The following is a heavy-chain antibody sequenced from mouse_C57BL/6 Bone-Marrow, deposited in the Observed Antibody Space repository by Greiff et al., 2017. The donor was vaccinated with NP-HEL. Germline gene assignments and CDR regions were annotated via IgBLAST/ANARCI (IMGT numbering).Heavy chain of an antibody. J-gene: IGHJ2*01. Sequence: LEESGAELVRPGTSVKMSCKASGYTFTNYWIGWAKQRPGHGLAWIGDIYPGGGYTNYNEKFKGKATLTADKSSSTAYMQFSSLTSEDSAIYYCARFDGYLPYFDYWGQGTTLTVSS. D-gene: IGHD2-3*01. CDR2: IYPGGGYT. V-gene: IGHV1-63*01. CDR1: GYTFTNYW. CDR3: ARFDGYLPYFDY.